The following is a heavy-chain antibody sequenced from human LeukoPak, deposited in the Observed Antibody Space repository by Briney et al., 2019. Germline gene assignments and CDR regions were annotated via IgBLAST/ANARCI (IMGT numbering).Heavy chain of an antibody. Sequence: ASVKVSCKASGYTFTAYYMHWVRQAPGQGLEWMGWINPNSGVTNYALRFQGRVTMTRDTSISTAYMELSGLRSDDTAMYYCARDGDYGSGSAYDWFDPWGQGTLVTVSS. D-gene: IGHD3-10*01. CDR2: INPNSGVT. CDR1: GYTFTAYY. V-gene: IGHV1-2*02. CDR3: ARDGDYGSGSAYDWFDP. J-gene: IGHJ5*02.